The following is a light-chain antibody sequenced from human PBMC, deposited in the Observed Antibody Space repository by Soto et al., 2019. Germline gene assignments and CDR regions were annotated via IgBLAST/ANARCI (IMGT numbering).Light chain of an antibody. CDR2: TNN. J-gene: IGLJ7*01. CDR3: QSYDNSLSGSGV. V-gene: IGLV1-40*01. Sequence: QAVVTQPPSVSGAPGQRVTMSCTGSSSNIGAGYDVHWYQQLPGTAPKLLIYTNNNRPSGVPDRFSGSKSGTSASLAITGLQAEDEADYYCQSYDNSLSGSGVFGGGTQRPSS. CDR1: SSNIGAGYD.